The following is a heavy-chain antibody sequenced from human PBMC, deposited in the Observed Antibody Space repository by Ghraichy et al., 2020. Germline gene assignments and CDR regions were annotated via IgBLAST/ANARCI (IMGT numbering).Heavy chain of an antibody. J-gene: IGHJ5*02. D-gene: IGHD6-19*01. CDR2: MNPNSGNT. Sequence: ASVKVSCKASGYTFTSYDINWVRQATGQGLEWMGWMNPNSGNTGYAQKFQGRVTMTRNTSIRTAYMELSSLRSEDTAVYYCARGPRSPVAGTRELPWGQGPLVTVSS. CDR3: ARGPRSPVAGTRELP. CDR1: GYTFTSYD. V-gene: IGHV1-8*01.